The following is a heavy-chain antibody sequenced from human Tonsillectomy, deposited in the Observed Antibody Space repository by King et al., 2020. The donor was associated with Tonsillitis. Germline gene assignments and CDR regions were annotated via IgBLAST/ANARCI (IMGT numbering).Heavy chain of an antibody. V-gene: IGHV4-30-2*01. J-gene: IGHJ5*02. CDR3: ARESTGGHGCSGGWGWFDP. D-gene: IGHD2-15*01. Sequence: QLQESGSGLVKPSQTLSLTCAVSGGSISSGGYSWSWIRQPPGKGLEWIGYIYHSGSTYYNPSLKSRVTISVDRSKNQFSLKLSSVTAADTAVYYCARESTGGHGCSGGWGWFDPWGQGTLVTVSS. CDR2: IYHSGST. CDR1: GGSISSGGYS.